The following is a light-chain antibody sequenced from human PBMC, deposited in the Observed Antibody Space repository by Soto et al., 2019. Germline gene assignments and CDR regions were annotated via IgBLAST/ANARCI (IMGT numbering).Light chain of an antibody. CDR1: QSVSSIY. J-gene: IGKJ4*01. Sequence: DIVLTQSPGTLSLSLGERATLSCRASQSVSSIYLAWYQQKPGQAPRLLIYGASNRATGVPDRFSGGGSATDFTLTISRLEPEDFAVYYCQQYDDSPLTFGGGTKVEIK. V-gene: IGKV3-20*01. CDR3: QQYDDSPLT. CDR2: GAS.